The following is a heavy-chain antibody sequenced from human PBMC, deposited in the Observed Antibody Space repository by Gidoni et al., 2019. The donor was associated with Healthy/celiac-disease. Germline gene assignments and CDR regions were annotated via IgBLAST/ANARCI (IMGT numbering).Heavy chain of an antibody. J-gene: IGHJ4*02. CDR1: GFTFSSYG. Sequence: QVQLVESGGGVVQPGRSLRLSCAASGFTFSSYGMHWVRQAPGKGLEWGAVISYDGSNKYYADAVKGRFTISRDNSKNTLYLQMNSLRAEDTAVYYCAKEYKPITMIVVVTLDYWGQGTLVTVSS. V-gene: IGHV3-30*18. CDR3: AKEYKPITMIVVVTLDY. D-gene: IGHD3-22*01. CDR2: ISYDGSNK.